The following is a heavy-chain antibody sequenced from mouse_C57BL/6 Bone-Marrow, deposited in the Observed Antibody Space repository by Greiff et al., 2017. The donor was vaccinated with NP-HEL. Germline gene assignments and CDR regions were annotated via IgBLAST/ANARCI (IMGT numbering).Heavy chain of an antibody. J-gene: IGHJ4*01. D-gene: IGHD1-1*01. CDR1: EYEFPSHD. CDR3: ARLYYGSRSYAMDY. CDR2: INSDGGST. V-gene: IGHV5-2*01. Sequence: EVQGVESGGGLVQPGESLKLSCESNEYEFPSHDMSWVRKTPEKRLELVAAINSDGGSTYYPDTMERRFIISRDNTKKTLYLQMSSLRSEDTALYYCARLYYGSRSYAMDYWGQGTSVTVSS.